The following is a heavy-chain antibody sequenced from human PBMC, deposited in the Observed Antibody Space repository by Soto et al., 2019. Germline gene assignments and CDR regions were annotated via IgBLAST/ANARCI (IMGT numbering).Heavy chain of an antibody. CDR1: GCTVSSNY. Sequence: EVQLVESGGGLVQPGGSLRLSCAASGCTVSSNYMSWVSQAPGKGLEWVSVIYSGGSTYYEDSVKRRFTIYRDNSKNTLYRQMKRLRAEDTAVYYCARDNHGFWSCYYTVVWGLIDVWGKGTKVTDSS. V-gene: IGHV3-66*01. CDR2: IYSGGST. J-gene: IGHJ6*04. CDR3: ARDNHGFWSCYYTVVWGLIDV. D-gene: IGHD3-3*01.